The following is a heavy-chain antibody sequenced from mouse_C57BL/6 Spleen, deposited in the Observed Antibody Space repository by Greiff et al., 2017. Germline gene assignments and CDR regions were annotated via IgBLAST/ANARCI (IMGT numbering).Heavy chain of an antibody. J-gene: IGHJ2*01. D-gene: IGHD1-1*01. V-gene: IGHV5-16*01. CDR1: GFTFSDYY. CDR2: INYDGSST. Sequence: DVHLVESEGGLVQPGSSMKLSCTASGFTFSDYYMAWVRQVPEKGLEWVANINYDGSSTYYLDSVKSRFIISRDNAKNILYLQMSSLKSEDTATYYCAREAYGSFDYWGQGTTLTVSS. CDR3: AREAYGSFDY.